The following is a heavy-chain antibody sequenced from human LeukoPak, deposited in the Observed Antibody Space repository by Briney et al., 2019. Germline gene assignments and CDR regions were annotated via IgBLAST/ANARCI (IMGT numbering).Heavy chain of an antibody. J-gene: IGHJ4*02. V-gene: IGHV4-34*01. D-gene: IGHD3-16*02. CDR2: INHSGST. Sequence: SETLSLTCAVYGGSFRGYYWSWIRLPPGKGLEWIGEINHSGSTNYNPSLKSRVTISVDTSKNQFSLKLSSVTAADTAVYYCARGGMITFGGVIVIDSPTFDYWGQGTLVTVSS. CDR1: GGSFRGYY. CDR3: ARGGMITFGGVIVIDSPTFDY.